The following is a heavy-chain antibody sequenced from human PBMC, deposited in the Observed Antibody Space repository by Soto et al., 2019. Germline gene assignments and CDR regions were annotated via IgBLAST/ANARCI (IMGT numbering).Heavy chain of an antibody. D-gene: IGHD6-19*01. CDR1: GFTVSSNY. V-gene: IGHV3-66*01. Sequence: EVQLVESGGGLVQPGGSLRLSCAASGFTVSSNYMSWVRQAPGKGLEWVSVIYSGGSTYYAESVKGRFTISRDNSKNTLYLQMNSLRAEDTAVYYCARDYVQWLANYYYYGMDVWGQGTTVTVSS. CDR3: ARDYVQWLANYYYYGMDV. J-gene: IGHJ6*02. CDR2: IYSGGST.